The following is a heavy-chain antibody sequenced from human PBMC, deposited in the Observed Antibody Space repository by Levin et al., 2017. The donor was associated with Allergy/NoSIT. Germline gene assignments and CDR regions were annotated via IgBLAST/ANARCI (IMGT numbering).Heavy chain of an antibody. CDR3: ARLSTVDWYFDL. J-gene: IGHJ2*01. V-gene: IGHV4-34*01. CDR2: INHSGST. D-gene: IGHD4-11*01. Sequence: SQTLSLTCAVYGGSFSGYYWSWIRQPPGKGLEWIGEINHSGSTNYNPSLKSRVTISVDTSKNQFSLKLSSVTAADTAVYYCARLSTVDWYFDLWGRGTLVTVSS. CDR1: GGSFSGYY.